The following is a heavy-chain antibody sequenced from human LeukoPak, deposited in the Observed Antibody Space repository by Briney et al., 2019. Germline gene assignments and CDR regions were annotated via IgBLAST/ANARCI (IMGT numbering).Heavy chain of an antibody. J-gene: IGHJ4*02. V-gene: IGHV3-23*01. CDR3: AKDGGIAARPVDY. CDR2: ISGSGSNT. Sequence: GGSLSLSCAASGFTFSRNAMSWVRQAPGKGLEWVSAISGSGSNTYYADSVKGRFTISRDNSKNTLYLQMNSLRAEDTAVYYSAKDGGIAARPVDYWGQGTLVTVSS. D-gene: IGHD6-6*01. CDR1: GFTFSRNA.